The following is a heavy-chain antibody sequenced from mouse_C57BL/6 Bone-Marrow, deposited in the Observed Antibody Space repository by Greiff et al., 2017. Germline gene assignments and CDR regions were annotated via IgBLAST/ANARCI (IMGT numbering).Heavy chain of an antibody. J-gene: IGHJ3*01. D-gene: IGHD1-2*01. CDR3: ARGGWYGPWFAY. Sequence: EVKLVESGGGLVQPGESLKLSCESNEYEFPSHDMSWVRKTPEKRLELVAAINSDGGSTYYPDTMERRFIISRDNTKKTLYLQMSSLMSEDTALYYCARGGWYGPWFAYWGQGTLVTVSA. V-gene: IGHV5-2*01. CDR1: EYEFPSHD. CDR2: INSDGGST.